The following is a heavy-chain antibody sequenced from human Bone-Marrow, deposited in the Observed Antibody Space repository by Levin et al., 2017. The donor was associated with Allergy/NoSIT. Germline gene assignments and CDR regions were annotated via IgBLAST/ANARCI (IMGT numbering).Heavy chain of an antibody. J-gene: IGHJ4*02. Sequence: GGSLRLSCVVSGFAFRNYAMSWVRQAPGKGLEWLSSINGGGRSTYYTDSLEGRFSISRDNSKNTLYLQMNSLRAEDTAVYYCAKDSGDYSYYFDSLGQGTLVTVSS. V-gene: IGHV3-23*01. CDR1: GFAFRNYA. D-gene: IGHD4-17*01. CDR2: INGGGRST. CDR3: AKDSGDYSYYFDS.